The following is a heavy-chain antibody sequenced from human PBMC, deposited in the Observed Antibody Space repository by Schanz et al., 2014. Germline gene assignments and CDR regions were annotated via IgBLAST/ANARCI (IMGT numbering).Heavy chain of an antibody. J-gene: IGHJ3*02. V-gene: IGHV1-46*01. CDR2: INLSGGST. D-gene: IGHD5-18*01. CDR3: ARGGYSYALSAFDI. Sequence: QVQLVQSGAEVKKPGASVKVSCKASGYTFTSYSMHWVRQAPGQGLEWMGIINLSGGSTNNAQKFQGRLTMTRDTSTSTVYMELSSLRSDDTAVYYCARGGYSYALSAFDIWGQGTMVTVSS. CDR1: GYTFTSYS.